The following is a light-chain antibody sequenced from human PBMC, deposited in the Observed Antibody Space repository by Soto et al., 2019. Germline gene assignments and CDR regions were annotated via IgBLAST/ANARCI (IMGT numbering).Light chain of an antibody. CDR3: QQYNNWPRAT. Sequence: DIRMSQSPATLSASPGERATLSCRASQSISSNLAWYQQKPGQAPRLLMFRTSSRATGFPARFSGSGSGTEFNLTISSLQSEDFGVYYCQQYNNWPRATFGGGTKVDI. V-gene: IGKV3-15*01. J-gene: IGKJ4*01. CDR2: RTS. CDR1: QSISSN.